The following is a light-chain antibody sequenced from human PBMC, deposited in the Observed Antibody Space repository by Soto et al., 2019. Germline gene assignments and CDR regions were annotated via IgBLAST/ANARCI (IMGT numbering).Light chain of an antibody. Sequence: EIVLTQSPGTLSLSPGERATLSCRASQSVSSSYLGWYQQKPGQAPRLLIYGASSRAPGIPDRFSGSGSGTDFILTISRLEPEDFAVYYCQQYGSSPLYTFGQGTKLEIK. J-gene: IGKJ2*01. CDR2: GAS. CDR1: QSVSSSY. V-gene: IGKV3-20*01. CDR3: QQYGSSPLYT.